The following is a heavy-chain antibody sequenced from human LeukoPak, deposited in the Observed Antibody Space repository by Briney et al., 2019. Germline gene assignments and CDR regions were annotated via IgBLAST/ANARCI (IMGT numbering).Heavy chain of an antibody. D-gene: IGHD6-19*01. Sequence: PGGSLRLSCAVSGFIVSSNYMSWVRQAPGKGLEWVSGLSDKGDSAYYTDSVKGRFTFSRDNSRNTLYLQMNSLRAEDTAVYYCAKSGPNSSGWSYFHYGMDVWGQGTTVTVSS. V-gene: IGHV3-23*01. J-gene: IGHJ6*02. CDR1: GFIVSSNY. CDR2: LSDKGDSA. CDR3: AKSGPNSSGWSYFHYGMDV.